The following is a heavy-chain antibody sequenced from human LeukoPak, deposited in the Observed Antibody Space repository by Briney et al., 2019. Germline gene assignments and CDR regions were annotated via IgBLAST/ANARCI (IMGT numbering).Heavy chain of an antibody. Sequence: RASVKVSCKASGYTFTSYAMHWVRQAPGQRLEWMGWINAGNGNTKYSQKFQGRVTITRDTSASTAHMELSSLRSEDTAVYYCARTQNSYYDFWWGFDPWGQGILVTVSS. D-gene: IGHD3-3*01. CDR2: INAGNGNT. CDR1: GYTFTSYA. CDR3: ARTQNSYYDFWWGFDP. V-gene: IGHV1-3*01. J-gene: IGHJ5*02.